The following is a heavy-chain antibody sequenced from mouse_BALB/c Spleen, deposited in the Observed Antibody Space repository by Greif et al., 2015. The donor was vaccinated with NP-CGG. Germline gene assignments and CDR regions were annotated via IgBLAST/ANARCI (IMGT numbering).Heavy chain of an antibody. J-gene: IGHJ2*01. CDR2: ISYSGST. CDR1: GYSITSDYA. D-gene: IGHD2-10*02. CDR3: ARKGEYGNLYYFDY. Sequence: EVQLQQSGPGLVKPSQSLSLTCTVTGYSITSDYAWNWIRQFPGNKLEWMGYISYSGSTSYNPSLKSRISITRDTSKNQFFLQLNSVTTEDTATYYCARKGEYGNLYYFDYWGQGTTLTVSS. V-gene: IGHV3-2*02.